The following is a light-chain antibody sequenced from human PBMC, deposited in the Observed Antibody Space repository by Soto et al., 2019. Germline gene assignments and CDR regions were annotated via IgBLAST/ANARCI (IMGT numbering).Light chain of an antibody. CDR1: SSDIGGSDY. J-gene: IGLJ3*02. CDR3: SSYVTSGTLV. Sequence: QSVLTQAASVSGSPEQSITISCTGTSSDIGGSDYVSWYQKHPGKAPKVIIYEVSDRPSGVSDRFSGSKSGNTASLTISGLQAEDEADYYCSSYVTSGTLVFGGGTKLTVL. V-gene: IGLV2-14*01. CDR2: EVS.